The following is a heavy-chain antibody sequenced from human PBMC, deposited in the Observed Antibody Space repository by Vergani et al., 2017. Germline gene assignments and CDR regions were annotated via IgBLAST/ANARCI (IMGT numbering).Heavy chain of an antibody. CDR2: ISYHGTNK. CDR3: AKDMIAFGGVIAQPFDH. Sequence: QVQLVESGGGVVQPGRSLRLSCAASGFTFNTYGMHWVRQAPGKGLEWVAVISYHGTNKFYADSVKGRFTISRDNSKNMLYLQMNSLTTEDTAVYYCAKDMIAFGGVIAQPFDHWGQGTLVSVSS. D-gene: IGHD3-16*02. V-gene: IGHV3-30*18. J-gene: IGHJ4*02. CDR1: GFTFNTYG.